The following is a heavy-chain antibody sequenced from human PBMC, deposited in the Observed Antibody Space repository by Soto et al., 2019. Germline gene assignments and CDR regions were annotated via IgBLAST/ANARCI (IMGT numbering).Heavy chain of an antibody. V-gene: IGHV4-34*01. CDR3: ARDKITGLFDY. CDR1: GGSISSYY. D-gene: IGHD2-8*02. Sequence: SETLSLTCTVSGGSISSYYWTWIRQPPGTGLEWNGEINHSGSTNYNPSLKSRVTISVDTSKNQFSLKLTSVTAADTAVYYCARDKITGLFDYWGQGTLVTVSS. J-gene: IGHJ4*02. CDR2: INHSGST.